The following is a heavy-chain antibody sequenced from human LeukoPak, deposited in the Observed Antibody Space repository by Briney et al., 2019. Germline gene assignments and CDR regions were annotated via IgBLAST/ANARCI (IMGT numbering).Heavy chain of an antibody. D-gene: IGHD6-13*01. CDR3: ARDGTAAGLYFDL. J-gene: IGHJ4*01. CDR1: GFTFTDCW. Sequence: GGSLRLSCEVSGFTFTDCWMNWVRQAPGKGPEWVASIRQDGSEKTYVDSVKGRFTISRDNTKNSLSLQLNGLRAEDTAVYYCARDGTAAGLYFDLWGQGTLVTVSS. CDR2: IRQDGSEK. V-gene: IGHV3-7*01.